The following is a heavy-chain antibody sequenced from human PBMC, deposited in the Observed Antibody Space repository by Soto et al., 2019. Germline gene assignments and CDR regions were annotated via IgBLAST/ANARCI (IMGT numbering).Heavy chain of an antibody. CDR3: ARSPTGVTTNWFDP. CDR1: GFTFSSYE. D-gene: IGHD3-22*01. V-gene: IGHV3-48*03. Sequence: GWSLRLSCAASGFTFSSYEMNWVRQAPGKGLEWVSYISSSGSTIYYADSVKGRFTISRDNAKNSLYLQMNSLRAEDTAVYYCARSPTGVTTNWFDPWGQGTLVTVSS. J-gene: IGHJ5*02. CDR2: ISSSGSTI.